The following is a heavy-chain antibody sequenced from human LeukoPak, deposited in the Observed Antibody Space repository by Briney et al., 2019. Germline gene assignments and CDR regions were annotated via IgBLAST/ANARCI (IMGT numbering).Heavy chain of an antibody. CDR1: GYTFTNYA. CDR2: ISAYDGNT. Sequence: ASVKVSCKASGYTFTNYAISWMRQAPGQGLEWMGWISAYDGNTNYAQKLQGRVTVTTDTSTSTAYMELRSLRSDDTAVYYCARGWRGSSSDWGQGTLVTVSS. CDR3: ARGWRGSSSD. J-gene: IGHJ4*02. D-gene: IGHD6-6*01. V-gene: IGHV1-18*01.